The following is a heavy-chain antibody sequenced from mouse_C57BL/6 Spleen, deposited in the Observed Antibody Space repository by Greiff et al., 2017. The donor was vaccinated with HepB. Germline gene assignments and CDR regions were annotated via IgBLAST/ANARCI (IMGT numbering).Heavy chain of an antibody. J-gene: IGHJ2*01. CDR3: ARSGFDYDDY. CDR1: GYTFTSYW. Sequence: QVQLQQPGAELVRPGSSVKLSCKASGYTFTSYWMDWVKQRPGQGLEWIGNIYPSDSETHYNQKFKDKATLTVDKSSSTAYMQLSSLTSEDSAVYYCARSGFDYDDYWGQGTTLTVSS. CDR2: IYPSDSET. D-gene: IGHD2-4*01. V-gene: IGHV1-61*01.